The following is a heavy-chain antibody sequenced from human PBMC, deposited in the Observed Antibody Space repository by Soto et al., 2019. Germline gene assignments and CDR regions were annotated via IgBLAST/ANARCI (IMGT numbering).Heavy chain of an antibody. V-gene: IGHV3-74*01. Sequence: EVQLVESGGGVAQPGGSLRLSCTASGFTFSTFWMHWVRQVPGKGLVWVSRLDSDGSRTTYADSVKGRFTISRDNAKNTMYLQMNSLRAEDAAVYYCVKDRDSRGVASLDLWGRGTLVTVSS. CDR1: GFTFSTFW. D-gene: IGHD2-15*01. CDR3: VKDRDSRGVASLDL. CDR2: LDSDGSRT. J-gene: IGHJ2*01.